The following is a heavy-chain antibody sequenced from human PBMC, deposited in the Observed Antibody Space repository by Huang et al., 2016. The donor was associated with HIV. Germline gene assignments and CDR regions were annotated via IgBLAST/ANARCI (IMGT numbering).Heavy chain of an antibody. D-gene: IGHD6-19*01. CDR1: GGSISRSTYY. CDR2: IFYSVST. Sequence: QLQLQESGPGLVKPSETLSLTCTVSGGSISRSTYYWGWIRQPPGKGLEWIGNIFYSVSTYYDPALKSRVSISIDTSKNQFALRLFSVTAADTAVYYCARTYSSGWLYYFDYWGQGTLVTVSS. V-gene: IGHV4-39*01. CDR3: ARTYSSGWLYYFDY. J-gene: IGHJ4*02.